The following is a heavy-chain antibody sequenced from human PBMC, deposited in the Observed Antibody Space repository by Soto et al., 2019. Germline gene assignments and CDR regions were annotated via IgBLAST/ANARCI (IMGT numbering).Heavy chain of an antibody. V-gene: IGHV6-1*01. CDR3: ARVGLRQWLVLSIYYFDY. D-gene: IGHD6-19*01. CDR2: TYYRSTWYN. Sequence: SQTLSLTCAISGDSVSSNSAAWNWIRQSPSRGLEWLGRTYYRSTWYNDYAVSVKSRITINPDTSKNQFSLQLNSVTPEDTAVYYCARVGLRQWLVLSIYYFDYWGQGTLVTVSS. J-gene: IGHJ4*02. CDR1: GDSVSSNSAA.